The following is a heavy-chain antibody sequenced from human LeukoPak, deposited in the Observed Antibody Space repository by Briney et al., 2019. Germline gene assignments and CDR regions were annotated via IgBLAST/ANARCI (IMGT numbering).Heavy chain of an antibody. J-gene: IGHJ4*02. V-gene: IGHV4-59*08. CDR1: GGSISSYY. CDR2: IYYSGST. Sequence: PSETLSLTCTVSGGSISSYYWSWIRQPPGKGLEWIGYIYYSGSTNYNPSLKSRVTISVDTSKNQFSLKLSSVTAADTAVYYCARHVDGGSFDYWGQGTLVTVSS. D-gene: IGHD4-23*01. CDR3: ARHVDGGSFDY.